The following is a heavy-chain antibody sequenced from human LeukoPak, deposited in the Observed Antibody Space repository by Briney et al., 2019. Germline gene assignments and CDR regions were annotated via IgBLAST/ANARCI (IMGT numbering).Heavy chain of an antibody. Sequence: GSGPALVKPTQTLTLTCTFSGFSLSTSGMCVSWIRQPPGKALEWLARIDWDDDKYYSTSLKTRLTISKDTSKNQVVLTMTNMDPVDTATYYCARMSWLQPPKGAFDIWGQGTMVTVSS. D-gene: IGHD5-24*01. V-gene: IGHV2-70*11. J-gene: IGHJ3*02. CDR1: GFSLSTSGMC. CDR3: ARMSWLQPPKGAFDI. CDR2: IDWDDDK.